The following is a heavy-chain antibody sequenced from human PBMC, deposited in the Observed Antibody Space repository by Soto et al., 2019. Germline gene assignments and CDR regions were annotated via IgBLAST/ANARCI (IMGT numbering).Heavy chain of an antibody. V-gene: IGHV3-74*01. CDR2: INSDGTIS. J-gene: IGHJ6*02. Sequence: GGSMRLPCAASGFTLGTYWMNWLRQAPGKEPEWLSGINSDGTISRYADSVKGRFTISRDNARNTLSLQMNSLRADDTAVYYCARLSGDHSAFFSYGMDAWGQGTTVTVSS. D-gene: IGHD2-21*01. CDR1: GFTLGTYW. CDR3: ARLSGDHSAFFSYGMDA.